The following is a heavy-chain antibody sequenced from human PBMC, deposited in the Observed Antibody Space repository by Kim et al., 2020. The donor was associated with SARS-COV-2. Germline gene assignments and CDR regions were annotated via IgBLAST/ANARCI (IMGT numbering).Heavy chain of an antibody. J-gene: IGHJ4*02. CDR2: IYYSGST. CDR3: ARVRGEDSSGYYPIDY. D-gene: IGHD3-22*01. Sequence: SETLSLTCTVSGGSISSYYWSWIRQPPGKGLEWIGYIYYSGSTNYNPSLKSRVTISVDTSKNQFSLKLSSVTAADTAVYYCARVRGEDSSGYYPIDYWGQGTLFTASS. CDR1: GGSISSYY. V-gene: IGHV4-59*01.